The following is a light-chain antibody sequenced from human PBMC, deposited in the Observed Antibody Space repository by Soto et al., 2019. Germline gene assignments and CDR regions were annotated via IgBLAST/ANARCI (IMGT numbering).Light chain of an antibody. CDR1: QGFSNY. CDR3: QKYNSAPWT. Sequence: DIQMTQSPSSLSASVGDRVTITCRAIQGFSNYLAGYQQKPGKVPKLLIYAASTLQSGVPSRFSGSGSGTDFTLTISSLQPEDVATYYCQKYNSAPWTFGQGTKVEIK. CDR2: AAS. V-gene: IGKV1-27*01. J-gene: IGKJ1*01.